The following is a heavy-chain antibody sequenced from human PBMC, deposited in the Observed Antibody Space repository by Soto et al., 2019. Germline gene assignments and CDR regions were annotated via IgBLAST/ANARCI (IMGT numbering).Heavy chain of an antibody. CDR3: AGDPGDRNGMIV. CDR2: IYSGGDK. CDR1: GFSVSRDY. D-gene: IGHD1-26*01. V-gene: IGHV3-66*01. Sequence: EVQVVESGGALVQPGGSLRLSCAASGFSVSRDYMNWVRQAPGKGLEWVSVIYSGGDKYYADSVKGRFTISRDNSKNLVSLQMTSLRTEDTAVYYCAGDPGDRNGMIVWGQGTTVTVSS. J-gene: IGHJ6*02.